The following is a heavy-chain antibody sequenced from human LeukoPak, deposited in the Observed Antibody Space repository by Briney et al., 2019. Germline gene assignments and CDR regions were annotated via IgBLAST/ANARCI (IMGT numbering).Heavy chain of an antibody. Sequence: SETLSLTCAVSGYSFSSGYYWGWIRQPPGQGLEWIGSIYHSGSTYYNPSLKSRVTISVDTSKNQFSLKLSSVTAADTAVYHCAIGPGYGSGWYLYWGQGTLVTVSS. J-gene: IGHJ4*02. CDR2: IYHSGST. CDR1: GYSFSSGYY. CDR3: AIGPGYGSGWYLY. D-gene: IGHD6-19*01. V-gene: IGHV4-38-2*01.